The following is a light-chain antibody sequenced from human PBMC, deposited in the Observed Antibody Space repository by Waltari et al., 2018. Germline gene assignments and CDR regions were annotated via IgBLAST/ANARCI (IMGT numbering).Light chain of an antibody. CDR3: YSAADNDLGV. J-gene: IGLJ3*02. V-gene: IGLV3-27*01. CDR2: KDT. CDR1: VLANKY. Sequence: SFELTQTSSLSVSPGQTVRITCSGDVLANKYARWFQQKPGQAPILLISKDTERPSGIPERFAGSSSGTTVTLPISGAQVEDEADYYCYSAADNDLGVFGGGTKLTVL.